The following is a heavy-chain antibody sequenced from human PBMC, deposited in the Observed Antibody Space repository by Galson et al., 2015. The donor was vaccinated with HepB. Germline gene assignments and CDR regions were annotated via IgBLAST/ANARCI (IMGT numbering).Heavy chain of an antibody. J-gene: IGHJ3*02. Sequence: CAISGDSVSSNSAAWNWIRQSPSRGLEWLGRTYYRSKWYNDYAVSVKSRITINPDTSKNQFSLQLNSVTPEDTAVYYCVRDYRGDGGNSPNDAFDIWGQGTMVTVSS. CDR1: GDSVSSNSAA. V-gene: IGHV6-1*01. D-gene: IGHD4-23*01. CDR3: VRDYRGDGGNSPNDAFDI. CDR2: TYYRSKWYN.